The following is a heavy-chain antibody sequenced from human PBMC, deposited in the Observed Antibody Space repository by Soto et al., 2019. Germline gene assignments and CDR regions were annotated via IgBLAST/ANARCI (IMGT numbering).Heavy chain of an antibody. CDR2: ISYDGSNK. V-gene: IGHV3-30-3*01. D-gene: IGHD3-10*01. CDR1: GFTFSSYA. CDR3: ARCLIGIGELSPFDY. J-gene: IGHJ4*02. Sequence: SLRLSCAASGFTFSSYAMHWVRQAPGKGLEWVAVISYDGSNKYYADSVKGRFTISRDNSKNTLYLQMNSLRAEDTAVYYCARCLIGIGELSPFDYWGQGTLVTVSS.